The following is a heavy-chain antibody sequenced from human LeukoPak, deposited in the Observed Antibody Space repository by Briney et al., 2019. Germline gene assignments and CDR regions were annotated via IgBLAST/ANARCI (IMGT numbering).Heavy chain of an antibody. D-gene: IGHD6-13*01. Sequence: GASVKVSCKASGGTFTSYIISWVRQAPGQGLEWMGWINAYNGNTDYAQRVQGRVTMTTDTSTSTAYMEVRSLRSDDTAVYYCARDRHIAAAVYYYYMDVWGKGTPVTVSS. CDR2: INAYNGNT. V-gene: IGHV1-18*01. J-gene: IGHJ6*03. CDR3: ARDRHIAAAVYYYYMDV. CDR1: GGTFTSYI.